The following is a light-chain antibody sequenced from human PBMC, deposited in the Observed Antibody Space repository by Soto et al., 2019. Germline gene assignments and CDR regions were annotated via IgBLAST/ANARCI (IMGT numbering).Light chain of an antibody. CDR1: TSNIGSNT. CDR2: NNN. CDR3: AVWDDSLTGWV. Sequence: QSVLTQPPSASGTPGQRVTISCSGSTSNIGSNTVNWYQHLPGTAPKLLIYNNNQRPSGVRDRFSGSKSGTSASLAISGLQSEDEADYFCAVWDDSLTGWVFGGGTKVTVL. V-gene: IGLV1-44*01. J-gene: IGLJ3*02.